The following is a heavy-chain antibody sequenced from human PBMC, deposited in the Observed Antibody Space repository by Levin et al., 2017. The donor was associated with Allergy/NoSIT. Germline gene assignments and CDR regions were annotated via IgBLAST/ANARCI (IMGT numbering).Heavy chain of an antibody. J-gene: IGHJ4*02. V-gene: IGHV4-30-2*01. Sequence: SSQTLSLTCAVSGGSISSGGYSWSWIRQPPGKGLEWIGYIYHSGSTYYNPSLKSRVTISVDRSKNQFSLKLSSVTAADTAVYYCASSSGSPYYFDYWGQGTLVTVSS. CDR3: ASSSGSPYYFDY. CDR2: IYHSGST. D-gene: IGHD3-22*01. CDR1: GGSISSGGYS.